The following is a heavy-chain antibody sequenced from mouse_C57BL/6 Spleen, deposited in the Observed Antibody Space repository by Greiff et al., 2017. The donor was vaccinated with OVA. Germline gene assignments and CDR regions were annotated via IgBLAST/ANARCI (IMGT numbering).Heavy chain of an antibody. V-gene: IGHV1-80*01. J-gene: IGHJ2*01. CDR1: GYAFSSYW. D-gene: IGHD4-1*01. CDR2: IYPGDGDT. CDR3: ARPGGYYFDY. Sequence: LVESGAELVKPGASVKISCKASGYAFSSYWMNWVKQRPGKGLEWIGQIYPGDGDTNYNGKFKGKATLTADKSSSTAYMQLSSLTSEDSAVYFCARPGGYYFDYWGQGTTLTVSS.